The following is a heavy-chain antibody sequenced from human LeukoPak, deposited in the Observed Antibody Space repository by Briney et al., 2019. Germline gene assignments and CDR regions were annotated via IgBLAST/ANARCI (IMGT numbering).Heavy chain of an antibody. Sequence: ASVKVSCKASGYTFTGYYMHWVRQAPGQGLEWMGWINPNSGGTNYVQKFQGRVTMTRDTSISTAYMELSRLRSDDTAVYYCAREAYDSGSFRTDYYYMDVWGKGTTVTISS. D-gene: IGHD3-10*01. V-gene: IGHV1-2*02. CDR1: GYTFTGYY. CDR2: INPNSGGT. CDR3: AREAYDSGSFRTDYYYMDV. J-gene: IGHJ6*03.